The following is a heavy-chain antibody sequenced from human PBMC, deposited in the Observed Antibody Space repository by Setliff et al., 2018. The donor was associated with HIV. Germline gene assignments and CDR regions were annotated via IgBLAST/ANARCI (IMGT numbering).Heavy chain of an antibody. V-gene: IGHV4-34*01. CDR1: GGSFSGYY. J-gene: IGHJ4*02. CDR3: ARSRLTWEIDF. D-gene: IGHD1-26*01. CDR2: IDHTGRI. Sequence: PSETLSLTCAVYGGSFSGYYWNWIRQAPRKGLEWIGEIDHTGRINYNPSLKSRVTMSVDTSKSQFSLKLESVTAADRGVYYCARSRLTWEIDFWGQGKLVTVSS.